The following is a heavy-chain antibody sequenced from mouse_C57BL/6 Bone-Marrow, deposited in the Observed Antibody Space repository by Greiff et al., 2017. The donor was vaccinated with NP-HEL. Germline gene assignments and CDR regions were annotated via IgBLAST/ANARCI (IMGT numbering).Heavy chain of an antibody. D-gene: IGHD2-4*01. J-gene: IGHJ1*03. V-gene: IGHV6-3*01. CDR3: TGETMITTGYFDV. Sequence: EVKLEESGGGLVQPGGSMKLSCVASGFTFSNYWMNWVRQSPEKGLEWVAQIRLKSDNYATHYAESVKGRFTISRDDSKSSVYLQMNNLRAEDTGIYYCTGETMITTGYFDVWGTGTTVTVSS. CDR1: GFTFSNYW. CDR2: IRLKSDNYAT.